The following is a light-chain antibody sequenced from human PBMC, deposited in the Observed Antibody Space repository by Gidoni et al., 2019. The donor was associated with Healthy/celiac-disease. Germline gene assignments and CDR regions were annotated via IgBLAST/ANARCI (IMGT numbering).Light chain of an antibody. CDR1: QSISIY. J-gene: IGKJ1*01. V-gene: IGKV1-39*01. CDR2: ASS. CDR3: QQCYSTPRT. Sequence: DRQMTKSPSSLSASVGDRVTIPCLYSQSISIYLNWYQQKPGKAPKLLIYASSSLQSGVPSRFSGSGSGTDFTLTISSLQPEDFATYYCQQCYSTPRTFGPGTKVEIK.